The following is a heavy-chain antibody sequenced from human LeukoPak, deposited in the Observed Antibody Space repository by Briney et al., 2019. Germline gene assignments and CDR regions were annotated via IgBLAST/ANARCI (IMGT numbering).Heavy chain of an antibody. CDR2: INPSGGST. D-gene: IGHD6-19*01. Sequence: ASEKVSCKASGYTFTSYYMHWVRQAPGQGLEWMGIINPSGGSTSYAQKFQGRVTMTRDMSTSTVYMELSSLRSEDTAVYYCARGGSPRRDRSGWYDYWGQGTLVTVS. CDR3: ARGGSPRRDRSGWYDY. V-gene: IGHV1-46*01. CDR1: GYTFTSYY. J-gene: IGHJ4*02.